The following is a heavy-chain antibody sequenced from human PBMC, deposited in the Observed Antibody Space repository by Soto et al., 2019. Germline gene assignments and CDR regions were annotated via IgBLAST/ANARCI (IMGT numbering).Heavy chain of an antibody. CDR1: GFTFSSYA. V-gene: IGHV3-30-3*01. J-gene: IGHJ4*02. CDR3: ARDGTAMVISVPDY. CDR2: ISYDGSNK. D-gene: IGHD5-18*01. Sequence: QVQLVESGGGVVQPGRSLRLSCAASGFTFSSYAMHWVRQAPGKGLEWVAVISYDGSNKYYADSVKGRFTISRDNSKNTLYLQMNSLRAEDTAVYYCARDGTAMVISVPDYWGQGTLVTVSS.